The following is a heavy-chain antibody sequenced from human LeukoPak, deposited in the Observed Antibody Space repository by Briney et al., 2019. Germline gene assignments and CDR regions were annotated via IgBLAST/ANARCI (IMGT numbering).Heavy chain of an antibody. J-gene: IGHJ5*02. CDR3: ARGLHIVVVPAASEAHWFDP. CDR2: ISSSSSYI. CDR1: GFTFSSYS. V-gene: IGHV3-21*01. Sequence: GGSLRLSCAASGFTFSSYSMNWVRQAPGKGLEWVSSISSSSSYIYYADSVKGRFTISRDNAKNSLYLQMNSLRAEDTAVYYCARGLHIVVVPAASEAHWFDPWGQGTLVTVCS. D-gene: IGHD2-2*01.